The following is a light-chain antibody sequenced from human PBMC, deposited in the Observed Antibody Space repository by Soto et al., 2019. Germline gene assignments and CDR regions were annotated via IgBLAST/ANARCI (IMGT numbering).Light chain of an antibody. CDR3: QQYKTYST. CDR2: KAS. V-gene: IGKV1-5*03. Sequence: DIQMTQSPSTLSASVGDRVTITCRASQSISSWLAWYQQKPGKAPKLLIYKASTLKSGVPSRFSGSGSGTEFTLTISSLQPEDFATYYCQQYKTYSTFGQGTKVDIK. CDR1: QSISSW. J-gene: IGKJ1*01.